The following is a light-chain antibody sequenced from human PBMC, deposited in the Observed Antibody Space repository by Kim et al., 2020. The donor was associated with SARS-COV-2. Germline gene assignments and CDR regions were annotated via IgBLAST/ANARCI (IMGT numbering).Light chain of an antibody. Sequence: QKLTISCTGNSSNSGTGFDVHWYQQLPGTAPKLLIYGNDLRPSGVTDRFSGSRSGSSASLAITGLQAEDEADYYCQSYDNSLNGYVFGTGTKVTVL. CDR2: GND. CDR3: QSYDNSLNGYV. J-gene: IGLJ1*01. V-gene: IGLV1-40*01. CDR1: SSNSGTGFD.